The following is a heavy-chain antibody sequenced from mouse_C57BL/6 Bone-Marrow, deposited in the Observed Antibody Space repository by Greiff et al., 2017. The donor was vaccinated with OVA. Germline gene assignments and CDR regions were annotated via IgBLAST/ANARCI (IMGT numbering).Heavy chain of an antibody. CDR3: ARRGYSYYFDY. Sequence: VQLQQPGAELVKPGASVKMSCKASGYTFTSYWITWVKQRPGQGLEWIGDIYPGSGSTNYNEKLKSTATLTVDTTSSTAYMQLSSLTSEDSAVYYCARRGYSYYFDYWGQGTTLTVSS. D-gene: IGHD2-3*01. CDR2: IYPGSGST. J-gene: IGHJ2*01. V-gene: IGHV1-55*01. CDR1: GYTFTSYW.